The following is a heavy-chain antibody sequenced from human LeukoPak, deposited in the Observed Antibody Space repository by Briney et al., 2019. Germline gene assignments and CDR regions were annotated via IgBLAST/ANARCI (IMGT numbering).Heavy chain of an antibody. Sequence: PGGSLRLSCAASGFTFSSYAMHWVRQAPGKGLEWVAVISYDGSNKYYADSVKGRFTISRDNSKNTLYLQMNSLRAEDTAVYYCAKDREVLRWLQLSQGDYFDYWGQGTLVTVSS. V-gene: IGHV3-30-3*01. CDR1: GFTFSSYA. CDR3: AKDREVLRWLQLSQGDYFDY. D-gene: IGHD5-24*01. CDR2: ISYDGSNK. J-gene: IGHJ4*02.